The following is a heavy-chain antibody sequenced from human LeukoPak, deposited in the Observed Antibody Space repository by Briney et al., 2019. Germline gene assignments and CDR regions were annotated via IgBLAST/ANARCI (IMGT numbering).Heavy chain of an antibody. J-gene: IGHJ4*02. CDR2: ISGSGGST. V-gene: IGHV3-23*01. CDR3: ARGGVPFWYCSGGSSYRHPFDF. Sequence: GGSLRLSCTASGFTFSSYAMSWVRQAPGKGLEWVSAISGSGGSTYYADSVKGRFTISRDNAKNSLYLQMNSLRAEDTAVYYCARGGVPFWYCSGGSSYRHPFDFWGQGTLVTVSS. D-gene: IGHD2-15*01. CDR1: GFTFSSYA.